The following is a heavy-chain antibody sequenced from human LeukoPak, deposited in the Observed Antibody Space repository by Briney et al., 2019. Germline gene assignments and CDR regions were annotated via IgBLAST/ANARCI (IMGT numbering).Heavy chain of an antibody. J-gene: IGHJ4*02. CDR3: ARDHYDFWSGYYLAY. Sequence: GGSLRLSCAASGFTFSSYGMHWVRQAPGKGLEWVAVIWYDGSNEYYADSVKGRFTISRDNSKNTLYLQMNSPRAEDTAVYYCARDHYDFWSGYYLAYWGQGTLVTVSS. CDR1: GFTFSSYG. CDR2: IWYDGSNE. V-gene: IGHV3-33*08. D-gene: IGHD3-3*01.